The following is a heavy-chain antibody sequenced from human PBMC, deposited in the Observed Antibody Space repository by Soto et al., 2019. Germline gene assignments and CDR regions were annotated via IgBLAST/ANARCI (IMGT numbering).Heavy chain of an antibody. J-gene: IGHJ3*02. Sequence: GGSLRLSCAASGFTFSSYAMSWVRQAPGKGLEWVSAISGSGGSTYYADSVKGRFTISRDNSKNTLYLQMNSLRAEDTAVFYCAKGDRRDGYNDAFDIWGQGTMVTVSS. D-gene: IGHD5-12*01. CDR3: AKGDRRDGYNDAFDI. V-gene: IGHV3-23*01. CDR2: ISGSGGST. CDR1: GFTFSSYA.